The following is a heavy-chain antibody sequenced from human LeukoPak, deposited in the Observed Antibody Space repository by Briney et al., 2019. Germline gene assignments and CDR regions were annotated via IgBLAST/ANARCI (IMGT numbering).Heavy chain of an antibody. J-gene: IGHJ4*02. V-gene: IGHV3-30*02. CDR2: ILNDGSNS. CDR1: ALTFNSCG. Sequence: PGGSLRLSCAASALTFNSCGMHWVRQAPGKGLKWVAFILNDGSNSYYADSVKGRFTISRDNSKNTLYLQMNSLRPEDTAVYYCAKDRSYYDSGGFRNFDYWGQGTLVTVSS. CDR3: AKDRSYYDSGGFRNFDY. D-gene: IGHD3-22*01.